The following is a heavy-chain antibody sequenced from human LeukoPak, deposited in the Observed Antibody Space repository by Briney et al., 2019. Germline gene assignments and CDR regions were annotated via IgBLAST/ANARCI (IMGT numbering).Heavy chain of an antibody. Sequence: GGSLRLSCAASGFTFSNYWVHWVRQAPGKGLVWVSRINRDGSTTNYADSVKGRFTISRDNSKNTLYLQMNSLRAEDTAVYYCARDLAYYDSSGALDYWGQGTLVTVSS. CDR2: INRDGSTT. CDR1: GFTFSNYW. CDR3: ARDLAYYDSSGALDY. D-gene: IGHD3-22*01. V-gene: IGHV3-74*01. J-gene: IGHJ4*02.